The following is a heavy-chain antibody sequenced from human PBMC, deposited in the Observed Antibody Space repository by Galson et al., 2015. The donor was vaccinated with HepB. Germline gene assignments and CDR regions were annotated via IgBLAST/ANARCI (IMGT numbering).Heavy chain of an antibody. D-gene: IGHD1-26*01. CDR2: IYYSGST. V-gene: IGHV4-59*01. J-gene: IGHJ3*02. CDR1: GGSISSYY. Sequence: SETLSLTCTVSGGSISSYYWSWIRQPPGKGLEWIGYIYYSGSTNYNPSLKSRVTISVDTSKNQFSLKLSSVTAADTAVYYCARAWGIVGPAFDIWGQGTMVTVSS. CDR3: ARAWGIVGPAFDI.